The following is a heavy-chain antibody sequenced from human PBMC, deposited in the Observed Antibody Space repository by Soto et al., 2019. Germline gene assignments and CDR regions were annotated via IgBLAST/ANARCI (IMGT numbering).Heavy chain of an antibody. J-gene: IGHJ4*02. V-gene: IGHV1-69*02. CDR1: GDTFNFYS. CDR3: ASRYGSGYRAFDY. Sequence: QVQLVQSGAEVKRPGSSVKVSCKASGDTFNFYSINWVRQAPGLGLEWMGRVNPIVSMSNYAQKFQGRVTRTPDKSTSTAYMELSSLRSEDTAIYYCASRYGSGYRAFDYWGQGALVTVSS. CDR2: VNPIVSMS. D-gene: IGHD3-10*01.